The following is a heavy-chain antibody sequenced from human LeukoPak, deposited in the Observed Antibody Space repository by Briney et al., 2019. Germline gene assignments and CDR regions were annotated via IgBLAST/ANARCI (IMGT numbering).Heavy chain of an antibody. V-gene: IGHV4-34*01. J-gene: IGHJ4*02. CDR3: ARGLVILPETYSGSSSFDY. Sequence: SETLSLTCAVYGGSFSGYYWSWIRQPPGKGLEWIGEINHSGSTNYNPSLKSRVTISVDTSKNQFSLKLSSVTAADTAVYYCARGLVILPETYSGSSSFDYWGQGTLVTVSS. D-gene: IGHD1-26*01. CDR2: INHSGST. CDR1: GGSFSGYY.